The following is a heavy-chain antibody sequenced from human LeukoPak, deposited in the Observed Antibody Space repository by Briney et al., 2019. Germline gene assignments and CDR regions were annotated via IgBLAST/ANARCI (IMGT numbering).Heavy chain of an antibody. Sequence: SETLSLTCNVSGGSMSGGEYYWTWIRQPPGKGLEWIGYAYYSGSTYYNPSLKSRVTISVDTSKNQFSLKLSSVTAADTAVYYCALLSSLLMAFDIWGQGTMVTVSS. CDR2: AYYSGST. CDR1: GGSMSGGEYY. V-gene: IGHV4-30-4*01. D-gene: IGHD2-21*01. CDR3: ALLSSLLMAFDI. J-gene: IGHJ3*02.